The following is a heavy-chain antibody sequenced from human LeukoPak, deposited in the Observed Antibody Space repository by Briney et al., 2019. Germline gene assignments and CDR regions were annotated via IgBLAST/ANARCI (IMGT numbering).Heavy chain of an antibody. CDR2: ISISGGYI. CDR3: AREDPGGKYTVTTGFYYSGMDV. V-gene: IGHV3-21*01. J-gene: IGHJ6*02. CDR1: GFTFSSYA. Sequence: GGSLRLSCAASGFTFSSYAMSWVRQAPGKGLEWVSSISISGGYIYYADSVKGRFSISRDNAKTSLSLQMNSLRAEDTAVYYCAREDPGGKYTVTTGFYYSGMDVWGQGTTVTVSS. D-gene: IGHD4-17*01.